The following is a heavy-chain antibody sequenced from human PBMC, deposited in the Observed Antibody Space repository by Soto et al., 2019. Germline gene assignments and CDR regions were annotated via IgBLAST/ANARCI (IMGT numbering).Heavy chain of an antibody. CDR2: ISSSGSTM. D-gene: IGHD3-10*01. V-gene: IGHV3-11*01. CDR1: GFTFSDYY. CDR3: ARARYFGSGTYYCDY. J-gene: IGHJ4*02. Sequence: GGSLRLSCAASGFTFSDYYMSWIRQAPGKGLEWVSYISSSGSTMYYADSVKVRFTISRDNAKKSLYLQMNSLRAEDTAVYYCARARYFGSGTYYCDYWGQGTLVTVSS.